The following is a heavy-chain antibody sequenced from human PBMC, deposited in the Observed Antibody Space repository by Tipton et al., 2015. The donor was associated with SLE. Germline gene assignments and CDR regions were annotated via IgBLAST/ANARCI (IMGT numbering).Heavy chain of an antibody. D-gene: IGHD3-10*01. Sequence: TLSLTCAVSGGSISSGGYSWSWIRQPPGKGLEWIGEINHSGSTNYNPSLKSRVTISVDTSKNQFSLKLSSVTAADTAVYYCATRDLFYYGSGSFDYWGQGTLVTVSS. J-gene: IGHJ4*02. CDR1: GGSISSGGYS. V-gene: IGHV4-30-2*05. CDR2: INHSGST. CDR3: ATRDLFYYGSGSFDY.